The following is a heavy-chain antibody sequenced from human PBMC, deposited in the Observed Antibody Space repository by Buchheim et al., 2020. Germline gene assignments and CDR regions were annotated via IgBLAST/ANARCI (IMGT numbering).Heavy chain of an antibody. V-gene: IGHV1-2*02. J-gene: IGHJ4*02. CDR1: GYTFTGYY. Sequence: QVQLVQSGAEVKKPGASVKVSCKASGYTFTGYYMHWVRQAPGQGLEWMGWINPNSGGTNYAQTFQGRVTMTRDTSISTAYMELSRLRSDDTAVYYCARDMYSSSCYFHYWGQGTL. D-gene: IGHD6-13*01. CDR2: INPNSGGT. CDR3: ARDMYSSSCYFHY.